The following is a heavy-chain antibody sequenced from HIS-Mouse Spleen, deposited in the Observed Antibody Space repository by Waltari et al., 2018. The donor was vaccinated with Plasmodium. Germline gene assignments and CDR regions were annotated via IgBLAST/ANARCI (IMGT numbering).Heavy chain of an antibody. CDR3: ARVKYYDFWSGYPDY. Sequence: EVQLVESGGGLVQPGGSLRLSCAASGFTFSSYAMHWVRQAPGKGLEYVSAISSNGGSTYYANSVKGRFTISSDNSKNTLYLQMGSLRAEDMAVYYCARVKYYDFWSGYPDYWGQGTLVTVSS. CDR1: GFTFSSYA. V-gene: IGHV3-64*01. CDR2: ISSNGGST. J-gene: IGHJ4*02. D-gene: IGHD3-3*01.